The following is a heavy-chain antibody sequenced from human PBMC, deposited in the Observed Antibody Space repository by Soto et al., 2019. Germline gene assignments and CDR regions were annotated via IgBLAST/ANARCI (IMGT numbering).Heavy chain of an antibody. CDR3: AKGGQSYDY. CDR2: ISASVGST. Sequence: GGPLRLSGAASVFTCSNYAMSWVRQAPGKGLEWVSAISASVGSTYYTDSVKGRFTISRDNSKNTLYLQMNSLRAEDTAVYYCAKGGQSYDYWGQGTLVTVSS. CDR1: VFTCSNYA. J-gene: IGHJ4*02. V-gene: IGHV3-23*01. D-gene: IGHD3-10*01.